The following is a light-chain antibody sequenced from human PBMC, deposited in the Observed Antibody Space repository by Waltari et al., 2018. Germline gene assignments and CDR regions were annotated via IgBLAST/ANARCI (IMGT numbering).Light chain of an antibody. V-gene: IGKV3-15*01. CDR1: QSVRSN. Sequence: EIVMTQSPATLSVSPGERATLSCRASQSVRSNLAWYQQKPGQAPRLPIYGASTRATGIPARFSGSGSGTEFTLTISSLQSEDFAVYYCQQYNNWPPYTFGQGTKLEIK. J-gene: IGKJ2*01. CDR3: QQYNNWPPYT. CDR2: GAS.